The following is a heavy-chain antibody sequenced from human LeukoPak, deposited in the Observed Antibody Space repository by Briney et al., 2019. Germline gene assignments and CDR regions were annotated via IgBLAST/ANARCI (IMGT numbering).Heavy chain of an antibody. D-gene: IGHD1-26*01. CDR1: GFTFSSYW. V-gene: IGHV3-7*01. J-gene: IGHJ6*03. CDR2: IKQDGGEK. CDR3: ARDVGATADYYYMDV. Sequence: GGSLRLSCAASGFTFSSYWMSWVRQAPGKGLEWVANIKQDGGEKYYVDSVKGRFTISRDNAKNSLYLQMNSLRAEDTGLYYCARDVGATADYYYMDVWGKGTTVTVSS.